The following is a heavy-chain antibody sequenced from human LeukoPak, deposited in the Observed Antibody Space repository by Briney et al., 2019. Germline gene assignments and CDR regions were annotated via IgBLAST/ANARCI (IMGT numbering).Heavy chain of an antibody. CDR3: ARDQGYCGGGSCYSNLHFDY. CDR2: IYTGGST. CDR1: GVSISSYY. Sequence: WKTLCLTCTVSGVSISSYYWSWIRQPAGKGLEWVGRIYTGGSTNYNPSLKSRGTMLVDTSKNQFALTLSSVTAADTAVYYCARDQGYCGGGSCYSNLHFDYWGQGTLVTVSS. D-gene: IGHD2-15*01. V-gene: IGHV4-4*07. J-gene: IGHJ4*02.